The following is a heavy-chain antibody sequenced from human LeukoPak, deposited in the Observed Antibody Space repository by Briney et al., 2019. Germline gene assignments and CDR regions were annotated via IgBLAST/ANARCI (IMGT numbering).Heavy chain of an antibody. CDR3: ARLLRITIFGVAPQYPPGFDY. Sequence: SETLSLTCTVSGGSISGSSYYWGWIRQPPGKGLEWIGSIYYSGSTYYNPSLKSRVTISVDTSKNQFSLKLSSVTAADTAVYYCARLLRITIFGVAPQYPPGFDYWGQGTLVTVSS. CDR2: IYYSGST. V-gene: IGHV4-39*01. J-gene: IGHJ4*02. CDR1: GGSISGSSYY. D-gene: IGHD3-3*01.